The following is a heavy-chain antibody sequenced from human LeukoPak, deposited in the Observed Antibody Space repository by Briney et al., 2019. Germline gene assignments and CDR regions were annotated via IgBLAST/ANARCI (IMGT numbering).Heavy chain of an antibody. CDR1: GYTFTGYY. Sequence: ASVKVSCKASGYTFTGYYMHWVRQAPGQGLEWMGRINPNSGGTNYAQKFQGRVTMTRDTSISTAYMELSRLRSDDTAVYYCARDGYGDYVDAFDIWGQGTMVTVSS. CDR2: INPNSGGT. D-gene: IGHD4-17*01. CDR3: ARDGYGDYVDAFDI. J-gene: IGHJ3*02. V-gene: IGHV1-2*06.